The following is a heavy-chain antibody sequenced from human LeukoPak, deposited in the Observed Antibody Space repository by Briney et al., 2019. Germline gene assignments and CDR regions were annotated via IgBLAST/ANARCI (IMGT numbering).Heavy chain of an antibody. CDR3: AKGRITGTTYYFDY. CDR2: INAGNGNT. D-gene: IGHD1-7*01. V-gene: IGHV1-3*01. CDR1: GYTFTSYA. Sequence: ASVKVSCKASGYTFTSYAMHWVRQAPGQRLEWMGWINAGNGNTKYSQKFQGRVTITRDTSASTAYMELSSLRSEDTAVYYCAKGRITGTTYYFDYWGQGTLVTVSS. J-gene: IGHJ4*02.